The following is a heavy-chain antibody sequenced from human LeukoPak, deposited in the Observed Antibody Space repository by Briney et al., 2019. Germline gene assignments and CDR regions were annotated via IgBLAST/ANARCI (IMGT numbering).Heavy chain of an antibody. CDR3: ARARYSSAPFDY. V-gene: IGHV4-59*01. D-gene: IGHD6-25*01. J-gene: IGHJ4*02. CDR2: IYYSGST. Sequence: SKTLSLTCIVSGGSISSYYWSWIRQPPGKGLEWIGYIYYSGSTNYNPSLKSRVTISVVTSKNQFSLKLSSVTAADTAAYYCARARYSSAPFDYWGQGTLITVSS. CDR1: GGSISSYY.